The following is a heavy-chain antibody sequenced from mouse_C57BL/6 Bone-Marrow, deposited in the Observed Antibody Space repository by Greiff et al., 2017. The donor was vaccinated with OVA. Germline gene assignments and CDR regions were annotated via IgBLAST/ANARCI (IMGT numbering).Heavy chain of an antibody. CDR3: ARGYYYSSSYPLAY. CDR2: IYPGDGDT. CDR1: GYAFSSSW. J-gene: IGHJ3*01. Sequence: QVQLQQSGPELVKPGASVKISCKASGYAFSSSWMNWVKQRPGKGLEWIGQIYPGDGDTNYNGKFKGKATLTADKSSSTAYMQLSSLTSEDSAVYYCARGYYYSSSYPLAYWGQGTLVTVSA. V-gene: IGHV1-80*01. D-gene: IGHD1-1*01.